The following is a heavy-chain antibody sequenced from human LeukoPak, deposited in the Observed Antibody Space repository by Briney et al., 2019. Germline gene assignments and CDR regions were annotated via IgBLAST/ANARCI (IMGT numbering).Heavy chain of an antibody. CDR2: IKQDGSEK. J-gene: IGHJ4*02. D-gene: IGHD3-22*01. Sequence: GGSLGLSCAASGFTLSSYWMSWVRQAPGKGLEWVANIKQDGSEKYYVDSVKGRFAISRDNAKNSLYLKMNSLRAEDTAVYYCARDGDVSGYSDWGQGTLVTVSS. CDR3: ARDGDVSGYSD. V-gene: IGHV3-7*01. CDR1: GFTLSSYW.